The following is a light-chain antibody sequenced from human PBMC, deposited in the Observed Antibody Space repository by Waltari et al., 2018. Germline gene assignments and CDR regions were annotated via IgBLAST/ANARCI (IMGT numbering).Light chain of an antibody. CDR2: ENS. Sequence: DVVMTQTPFSLSVTPGQPAPISCKSSQSLVHTDGRTYFYWFLQRPGQAPQLLISENSNRVSGVPDRFSGSGSGTDFTLHISRVEAEDVGVYYCMHAIQLPRTFGQGTRVEIK. CDR1: QSLVHTDGRTY. J-gene: IGKJ1*01. CDR3: MHAIQLPRT. V-gene: IGKV2-29*02.